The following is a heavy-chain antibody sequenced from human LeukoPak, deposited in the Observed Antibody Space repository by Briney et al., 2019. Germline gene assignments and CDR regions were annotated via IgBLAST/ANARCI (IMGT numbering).Heavy chain of an antibody. CDR1: GFTFRSHA. D-gene: IGHD4-17*01. J-gene: IGHJ4*02. CDR3: ARDYGSHFDY. CDR2: IYENGGTT. V-gene: IGHV3-23*01. Sequence: GGSLRLSCVGSGFTFRSHAMSWVRQAPEKGLEFVSGIYENGGTTYYADSVKGRFSISRDNSKNTLYLQMDSLRGEDTAVYYCARDYGSHFDYWGQGTLVTVSS.